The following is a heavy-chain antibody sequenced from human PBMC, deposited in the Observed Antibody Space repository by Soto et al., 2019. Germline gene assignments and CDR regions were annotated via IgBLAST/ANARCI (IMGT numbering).Heavy chain of an antibody. V-gene: IGHV1-18*01. D-gene: IGHD3-10*01. J-gene: IGHJ6*03. CDR2: ISAYNGNT. CDR1: GYTFTSYG. Sequence: ASVKVSCKASGYTFTSYGISWVRQAPGQGLEWMGWISAYNGNTNYAQKLQGRVTMTTDTSTSTAYMELRSLRSDDTAVYYCARDGGILWFGELVYGGGGHYYYYMDVWGKGTTVTVSS. CDR3: ARDGGILWFGELVYGGGGHYYYYMDV.